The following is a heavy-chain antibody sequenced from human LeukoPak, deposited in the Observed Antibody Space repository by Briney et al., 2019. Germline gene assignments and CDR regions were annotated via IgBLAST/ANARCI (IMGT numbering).Heavy chain of an antibody. CDR2: IYTSGST. J-gene: IGHJ4*02. V-gene: IGHV4-61*02. CDR1: GGSISSGSYY. D-gene: IGHD3-16*01. Sequence: SQTLSLTCTVSGGSISSGSYYWSWIRQPAGKGLEWIGRIYTSGSTNYNPSLKSRVTISVDTSKNQFSLKLSSVTAADTAVYYCTREKSYGYIRADSWGQGTLVAVSS. CDR3: TREKSYGYIRADS.